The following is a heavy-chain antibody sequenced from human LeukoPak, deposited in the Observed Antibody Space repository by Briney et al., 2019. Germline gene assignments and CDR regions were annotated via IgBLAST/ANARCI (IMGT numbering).Heavy chain of an antibody. J-gene: IGHJ2*01. Sequence: SETLSLTCTVSGGSISSSSYYWGWIRQPPGKGLEWIGSIYYSGSTYYNPSLKSRVTISVDTSKNQFSLKLSSVTAADTAVYYCVRVRGIAASADFDLWGRGTLVTVSS. CDR2: IYYSGST. D-gene: IGHD6-13*01. V-gene: IGHV4-39*07. CDR1: GGSISSSSYY. CDR3: VRVRGIAASADFDL.